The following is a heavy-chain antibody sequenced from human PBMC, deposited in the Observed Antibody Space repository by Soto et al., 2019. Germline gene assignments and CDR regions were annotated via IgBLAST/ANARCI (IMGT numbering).Heavy chain of an antibody. CDR2: INHSGST. J-gene: IGHJ6*02. D-gene: IGHD2-8*01. Sequence: SETLSLTCAVYGGSFSGYYWSWIRQPPGKGLEWIGEINHSGSTNYNPSLKSRVTISVDTSKNQFSLKLSSVTAADTAVYYCARTLEYRYCINGVCSTKYSYSYGMDVWGQGTTVTVSS. CDR1: GGSFSGYY. V-gene: IGHV4-34*01. CDR3: ARTLEYRYCINGVCSTKYSYSYGMDV.